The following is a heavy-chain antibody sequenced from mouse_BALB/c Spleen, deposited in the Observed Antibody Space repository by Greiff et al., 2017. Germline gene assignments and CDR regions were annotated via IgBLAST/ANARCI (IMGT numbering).Heavy chain of an antibody. CDR3: ARGADGSSYGAWFAY. J-gene: IGHJ3*01. D-gene: IGHD1-1*01. V-gene: IGHV5-6-5*01. Sequence: EVMLVESGGGLVKPGGSLKLSCAASGFTFSSYAMSWVRQTPEKRLEWVASISSGGSTYYPDSVKGRFTISRDNARNILYLQMSSLRSEDTAMYYCARGADGSSYGAWFAYWGQGTLVTVSA. CDR2: ISSGGST. CDR1: GFTFSSYA.